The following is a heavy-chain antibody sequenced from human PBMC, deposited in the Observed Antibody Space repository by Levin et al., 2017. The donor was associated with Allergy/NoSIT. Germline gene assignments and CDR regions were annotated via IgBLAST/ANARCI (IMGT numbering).Heavy chain of an antibody. CDR3: ASWTMYHYDRSAFDYFCYAMYV. Sequence: GESLKISCAASGILFSSYDMNWVRQAPGKGLEWVSSISAGGNYIYYADSVKGRFTISRDNAKNSLFLQMNSLRAEDTAVYYCASWTMYHYDRSAFDYFCYAMYVCGQGTTVTGAS. CDR1: GILFSSYD. J-gene: IGHJ6*02. D-gene: IGHD3-22*01. CDR2: ISAGGNYI. V-gene: IGHV3-21*01.